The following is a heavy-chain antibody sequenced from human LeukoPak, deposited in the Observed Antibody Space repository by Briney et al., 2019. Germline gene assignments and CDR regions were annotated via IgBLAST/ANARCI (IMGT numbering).Heavy chain of an antibody. Sequence: PGGSLRLSCAASGFTFDDYAMHWVRHAPGKGLEWVSGISWNSGSIGYADSVKGRFTISRDNAKNSLYLQMNSLRAEDTALYYCAKERLGGWNDPFDYWGQGTLVTVSS. D-gene: IGHD1-1*01. CDR2: ISWNSGSI. CDR1: GFTFDDYA. V-gene: IGHV3-9*01. CDR3: AKERLGGWNDPFDY. J-gene: IGHJ4*02.